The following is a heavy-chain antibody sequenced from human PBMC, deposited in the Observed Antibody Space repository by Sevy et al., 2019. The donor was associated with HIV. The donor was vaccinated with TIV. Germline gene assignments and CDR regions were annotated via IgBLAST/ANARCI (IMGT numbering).Heavy chain of an antibody. J-gene: IGHJ4*02. CDR2: IIPILGTV. Sequence: ASVNVSCKASGGTFSSYGISWVRQAPGQGLEWMGGIIPILGTVNYAQKFQGRVTITPDESTKTAYMELSSLRSEDTAVYDCARGGGNGWYYFDYWGQETLVTVSS. CDR3: ARGGGNGWYYFDY. CDR1: GGTFSSYG. V-gene: IGHV1-69*13. D-gene: IGHD6-19*01.